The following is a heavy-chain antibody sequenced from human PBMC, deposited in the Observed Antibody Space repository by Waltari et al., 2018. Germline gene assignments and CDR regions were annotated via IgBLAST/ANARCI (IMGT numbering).Heavy chain of an antibody. CDR2: IRSKAYGGTT. CDR3: ASIVEELLSGGDY. J-gene: IGHJ4*02. CDR1: GFTFGDYT. Sequence: EVQLVESGGGLVQPGRSLRLSCTASGFTFGDYTMSWFRQAPGKGLAWVGFIRSKAYGGTTEYAAAVKGRFTISRDDSKNTLYLQMNSLRAEDTAVYYCASIVEELLSGGDYWGQGTLVTVSS. V-gene: IGHV3-49*03. D-gene: IGHD1-26*01.